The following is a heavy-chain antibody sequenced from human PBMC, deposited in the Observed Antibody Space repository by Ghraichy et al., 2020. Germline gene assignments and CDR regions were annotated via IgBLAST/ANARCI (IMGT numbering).Heavy chain of an antibody. D-gene: IGHD3-9*01. CDR2: INAGNGNT. CDR3: AREGKDILTGYYPL. Sequence: ASVKVSCKASGYTFTSYAMHWVRQAPGQRLEWMGWINAGNGNTKYSQKFQGRVTITRDTSASTAYMELSSLRSEDTAVYYCAREGKDILTGYYPLWGQGTLVTVSS. CDR1: GYTFTSYA. J-gene: IGHJ4*02. V-gene: IGHV1-3*01.